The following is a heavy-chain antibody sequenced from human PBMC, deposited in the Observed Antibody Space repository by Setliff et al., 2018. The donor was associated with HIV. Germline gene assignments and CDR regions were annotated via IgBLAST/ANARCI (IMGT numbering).Heavy chain of an antibody. CDR2: IYYTGSP. V-gene: IGHV4-39*01. CDR1: GDSISSSIYY. Sequence: SETLSLTCTVSGDSISSSIYYWGWVRQPPGKGLEWIGGIYYTGSPFYNPSLKSRVTISVDTSNNQFSLKLSSVTAADTAVYYCARGRGSYWGQGTLVTVS. J-gene: IGHJ4*02. D-gene: IGHD1-26*01. CDR3: ARGRGSY.